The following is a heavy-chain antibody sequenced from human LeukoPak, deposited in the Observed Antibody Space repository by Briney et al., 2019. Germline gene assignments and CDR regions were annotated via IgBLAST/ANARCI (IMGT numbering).Heavy chain of an antibody. V-gene: IGHV5-51*01. Sequence: GESLKISCKGSGYRFTTYWIAWVRQMPGKGLEWMGIIYPGDSDTRYSPSFQGQVTISADESANTAYLQWSSLKASDIAMYYCARHPVQYNYGSPFDFWGQGTLVTVSS. J-gene: IGHJ4*02. D-gene: IGHD5-18*01. CDR1: GYRFTTYW. CDR2: IYPGDSDT. CDR3: ARHPVQYNYGSPFDF.